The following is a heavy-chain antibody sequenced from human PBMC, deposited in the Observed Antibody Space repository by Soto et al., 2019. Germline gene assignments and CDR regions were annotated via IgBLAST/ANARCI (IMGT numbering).Heavy chain of an antibody. CDR3: VQSTGWPGFDF. J-gene: IGHJ4*02. Sequence: EVQLVESGGGLIQPGGSMRLSCAASGFAVSSKYMTWVRQAPGKGLEWVSVIYGGGTTYYAVSVMGRFTISRDTSKNTLYLQLNSLRAEDTAVYYCVQSTGWPGFDFWGQGTLVTVSS. V-gene: IGHV3-53*01. D-gene: IGHD6-19*01. CDR2: IYGGGTT. CDR1: GFAVSSKY.